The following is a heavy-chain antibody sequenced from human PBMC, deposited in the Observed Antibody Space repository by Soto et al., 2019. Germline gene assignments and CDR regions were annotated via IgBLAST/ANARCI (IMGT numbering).Heavy chain of an antibody. CDR2: IIPSFNKV. CDR1: GGTFSSYA. D-gene: IGHD3-3*01. V-gene: IGHV1-69*06. J-gene: IGHJ6*02. Sequence: QVQLVQSGAEVRKPGSSVKVSCMASGGTFSSYAVTWVRHAPGQGLEWMATIIPSFNKVNYAQKFQDRVTIIADKSTSIDYMELSSLRSEDTALYYCARSTIFGVIIGPMDVWGQGTTVTVSS. CDR3: ARSTIFGVIIGPMDV.